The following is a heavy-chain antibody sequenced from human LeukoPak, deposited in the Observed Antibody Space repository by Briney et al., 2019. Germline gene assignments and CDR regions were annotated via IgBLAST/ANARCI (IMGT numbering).Heavy chain of an antibody. V-gene: IGHV1-2*02. CDR3: ARTQYSGYDWRTYYYYGMYV. J-gene: IGHJ6*02. CDR2: INPNSGGT. D-gene: IGHD5-12*01. Sequence: ASVKVSCKASGYTFTGYYMHWVRQAPGQGLEWMGWINPNSGGTNYAQKFQGRVTMTRDTSISTAYMELSRLRSDDTAVYYCARTQYSGYDWRTYYYYGMYVWGQGTTVTVSS. CDR1: GYTFTGYY.